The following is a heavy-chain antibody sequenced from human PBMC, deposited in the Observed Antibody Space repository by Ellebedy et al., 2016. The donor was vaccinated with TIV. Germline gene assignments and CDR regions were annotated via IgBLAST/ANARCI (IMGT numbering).Heavy chain of an antibody. Sequence: GGSLRLXXAASGFTVSGQAMSWVRQAPGKGLEWVSYISNSGSNIYYADSVRGRFTISRDNAKNSLYLQMNSLRAEDTAVYYCARDRRGHFDYWGQGTLVTVSS. V-gene: IGHV3-11*01. CDR3: ARDRRGHFDY. CDR2: ISNSGSNI. J-gene: IGHJ4*02. CDR1: GFTVSGQA.